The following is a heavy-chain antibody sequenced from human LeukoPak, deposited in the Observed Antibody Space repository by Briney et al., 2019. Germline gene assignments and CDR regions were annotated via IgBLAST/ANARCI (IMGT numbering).Heavy chain of an antibody. V-gene: IGHV4-30-2*01. Sequence: SQTLSLTCAVSGGSISSGGYYWSWLRQPPGKGLEWIGYIYHSGSTYYNPSLKSRVTISVDRSKNQFSLKLSSVTAADTAVYYCARALGYCSGGSCYGMDVWGQGTTVTVSS. J-gene: IGHJ6*02. D-gene: IGHD2-15*01. CDR3: ARALGYCSGGSCYGMDV. CDR1: GGSISSGGYY. CDR2: IYHSGST.